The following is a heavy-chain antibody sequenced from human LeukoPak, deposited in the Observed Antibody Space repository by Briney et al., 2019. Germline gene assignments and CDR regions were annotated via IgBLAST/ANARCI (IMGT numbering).Heavy chain of an antibody. CDR2: INHSGST. Sequence: SETLSLTCAVYGGSFSGYYWSWIRQPPGKGLEWIGEINHSGSTNYNPSLKSRVTISVDTSKNQFSLKLSSVTAADTAVYYCARGLKWEPYYFDYWGQGTLVTVSS. D-gene: IGHD1-26*01. J-gene: IGHJ4*02. CDR1: GGSFSGYY. CDR3: ARGLKWEPYYFDY. V-gene: IGHV4-34*01.